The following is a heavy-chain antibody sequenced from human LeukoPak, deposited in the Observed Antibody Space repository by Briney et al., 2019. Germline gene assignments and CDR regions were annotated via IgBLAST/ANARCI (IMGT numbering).Heavy chain of an antibody. V-gene: IGHV4-39*01. Sequence: SETLSLTCAVSGASISSSTYYWGWIRQPPGMGLEWIGSIYYTGNTYYNASLKSQVSISIDTSKNQFSLKLTSVTAADTAVYYCARQTGSGLFILPGGQGTLVTVSS. CDR2: IYYTGNT. D-gene: IGHD3/OR15-3a*01. J-gene: IGHJ4*02. CDR1: GASISSSTYY. CDR3: ARQTGSGLFILP.